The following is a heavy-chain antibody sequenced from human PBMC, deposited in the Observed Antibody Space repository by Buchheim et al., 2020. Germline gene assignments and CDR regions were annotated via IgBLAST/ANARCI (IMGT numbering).Heavy chain of an antibody. D-gene: IGHD3-3*02. CDR1: GFIFSNYK. Sequence: EVQLVESGGSLVQPGGSLRLSCAASGFIFSNYKMHWVRQVPGKGLESVSGVDGHGGDTFYGTSVRGRFTVSRDTSKDIVYLQMDSLRVEDTAVYYCAREDMFGSADYWGQGTL. CDR3: AREDMFGSADY. V-gene: IGHV3-64*01. CDR2: VDGHGGDT. J-gene: IGHJ4*02.